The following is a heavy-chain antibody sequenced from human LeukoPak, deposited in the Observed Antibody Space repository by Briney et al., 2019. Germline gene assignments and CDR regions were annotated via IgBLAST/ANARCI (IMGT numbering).Heavy chain of an antibody. CDR2: IYYSGST. CDR3: ASSLITWAGVISNWFDP. CDR1: GGSISGYY. D-gene: IGHD3-16*01. J-gene: IGHJ5*02. Sequence: SETLSLTCVVSGGSISGYYWSWIRQPPGKGLEWIGYIYYSGSTNYNPSLKSRVTISVDTSKNQFSLRMSSVTAADTAVYYCASSLITWAGVISNWFDPWGQGTLVTVSS. V-gene: IGHV4-59*08.